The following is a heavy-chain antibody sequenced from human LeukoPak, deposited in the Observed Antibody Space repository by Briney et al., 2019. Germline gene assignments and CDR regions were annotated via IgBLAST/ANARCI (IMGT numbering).Heavy chain of an antibody. J-gene: IGHJ4*02. Sequence: GSLRLSCAASGFTFSSYSMNWVRQPPGKGLEWIGEINHSGSTNYNPSLKSRVTISVDTSKNQFSLKLSSVTAADTAVYYCARGLSPRINMVRGVRPPFRGVFDYWGQGTLVTVSS. CDR3: ARGLSPRINMVRGVRPPFRGVFDY. D-gene: IGHD3-10*01. CDR1: GFTFSSYS. CDR2: INHSGST. V-gene: IGHV4-34*01.